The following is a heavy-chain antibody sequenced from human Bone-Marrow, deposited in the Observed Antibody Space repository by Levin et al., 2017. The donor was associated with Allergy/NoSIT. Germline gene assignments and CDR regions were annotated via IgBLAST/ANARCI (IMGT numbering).Heavy chain of an antibody. D-gene: IGHD6-13*01. CDR2: ISYDGTDK. V-gene: IGHV3-30*04. J-gene: IGHJ6*02. CDR1: GSILNNYA. CDR3: ARDMYTSTWLDYYGLDV. Sequence: GGSLRLSCAASGSILNNYAMHWVRQAPGRGLEWVAVISYDGTDKYYADSVPFRFTISRDNSKNTLFLQMKSLRVDDTAVYSCARDMYTSTWLDYYGLDVWGRGTTVTVSS.